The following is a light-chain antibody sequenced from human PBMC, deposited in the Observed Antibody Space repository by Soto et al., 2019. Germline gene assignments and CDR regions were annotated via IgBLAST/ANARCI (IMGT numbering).Light chain of an antibody. CDR2: DAS. J-gene: IGKJ4*01. Sequence: DSVLTQSPATLSLSHGERATLSCRASQSVSSYLAWYQQKPGQAPRLLIYDASNRATGIPARFSGSGSGTDFTLTISSLEPEDFAVYYCQQRSNWPLLTFGGGTKVDIK. CDR1: QSVSSY. CDR3: QQRSNWPLLT. V-gene: IGKV3-11*01.